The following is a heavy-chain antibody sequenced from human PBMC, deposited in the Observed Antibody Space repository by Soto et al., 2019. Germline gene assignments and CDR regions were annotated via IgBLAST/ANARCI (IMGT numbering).Heavy chain of an antibody. CDR2: IKEDGSEK. D-gene: IGHD3-9*01. V-gene: IGHV3-7*03. CDR1: VFACTNYW. CDR3: ARGRRYFDWIGNY. Sequence: WWSLRLSCSASVFACTNYWMSWVRQAPGKGLECVANIKEDGSEKYYVDSVKGRFTISRDNAKNSMYLQMNSLRADDTAVYYCARGRRYFDWIGNYWGQGTLVTVSS. J-gene: IGHJ4*02.